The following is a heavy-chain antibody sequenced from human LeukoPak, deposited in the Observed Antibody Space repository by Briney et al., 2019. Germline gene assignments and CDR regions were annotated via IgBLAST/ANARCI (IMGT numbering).Heavy chain of an antibody. CDR2: VHPRTGGT. CDR1: GYTFSDYY. D-gene: IGHD3/OR15-3a*01. CDR3: ARDISRMAGLYYFDA. J-gene: IGHJ4*02. V-gene: IGHV1-2*02. Sequence: ASVKVSCKASGYTFSDYYMHWVRQAPGQGLEWMGCVHPRTGGTKSAQKFQGRVTMTLDTSITTAYMELRSLTADDTAVYYCARDISRMAGLYYFDAWGQGTLVTVSS.